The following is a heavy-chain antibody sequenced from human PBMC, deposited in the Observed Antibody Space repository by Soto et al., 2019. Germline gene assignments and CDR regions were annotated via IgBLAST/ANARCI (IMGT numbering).Heavy chain of an antibody. Sequence: SETLSLTCTVSGASVTGFYWSWIRQPPGKGLEWIGYVFHSGSSNYNPSLKSRVTISVDTSKSQISLRLTSVTAADTAVYYCARVYYYDSSGYYYNYWGQGTLVTVSS. CDR3: ARVYYYDSSGYYYNY. V-gene: IGHV4-59*02. J-gene: IGHJ4*02. CDR2: VFHSGSS. CDR1: GASVTGFY. D-gene: IGHD3-22*01.